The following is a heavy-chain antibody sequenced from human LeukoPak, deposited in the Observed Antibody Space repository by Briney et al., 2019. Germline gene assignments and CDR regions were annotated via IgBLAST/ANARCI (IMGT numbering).Heavy chain of an antibody. Sequence: SETLSLTCTVSGGSVSSGSYYWSWIRQPPGKGLEWIGYIYYSGSTYYNPSLKSRVTISVDTSKNQFSLKLSSVTAADTAVYYCACRDGDYPYYYYGMDVWGQGTTVTVSS. D-gene: IGHD4-17*01. J-gene: IGHJ6*02. CDR1: GGSVSSGSYY. CDR3: ACRDGDYPYYYYGMDV. CDR2: IYYSGST. V-gene: IGHV4-31*03.